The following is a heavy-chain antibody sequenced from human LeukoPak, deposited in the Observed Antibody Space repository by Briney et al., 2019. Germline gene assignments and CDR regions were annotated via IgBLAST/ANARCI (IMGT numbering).Heavy chain of an antibody. CDR2: INWNGGST. J-gene: IGHJ4*02. CDR3: ARRAAPGSEIPGVVVAATWDY. D-gene: IGHD2-15*01. Sequence: PGGSLRLSCAASGFTFDDYGMSWVRQAPGKGLEWVSGINWNGGSTGYADSVKGRFTISRDNAKNSLYLQMNSLRAEDTALYYCARRAAPGSEIPGVVVAATWDYWGQGTLVTVSS. CDR1: GFTFDDYG. V-gene: IGHV3-20*04.